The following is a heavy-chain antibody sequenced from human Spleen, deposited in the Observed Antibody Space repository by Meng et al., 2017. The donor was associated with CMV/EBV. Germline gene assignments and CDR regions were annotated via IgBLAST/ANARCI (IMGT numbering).Heavy chain of an antibody. CDR2: IYYSGST. CDR1: GGSVSSGSYY. CDR3: ARGSWELHFDY. V-gene: IGHV4-61*01. D-gene: IGHD1-26*01. Sequence: SETLSLTCTVSGGSVSSGSYYWSWIRQPPGKGLEWIGYIYYSGSTNYNPSLKSRVTISVDTSKNQFSLKLSSVTAADTAVYYCARGSWELHFDYWGQGTLVTVSS. J-gene: IGHJ4*02.